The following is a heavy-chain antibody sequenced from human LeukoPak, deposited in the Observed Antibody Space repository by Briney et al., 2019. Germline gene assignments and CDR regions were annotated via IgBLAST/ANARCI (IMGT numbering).Heavy chain of an antibody. D-gene: IGHD4/OR15-4a*01. CDR1: GYTFTSYG. J-gene: IGHJ6*03. V-gene: IGHV1-69*13. CDR2: IIPIFGTA. CDR3: ARSGTIYYYMDV. Sequence: SVKVSCKASGYTFTSYGISWVRQAPGQGLEWMGGIIPIFGTANYAQKFQGRVTITADESTSTAYMELSSLRSEDTAVYYCARSGTIYYYMDVWGKGTTVTISS.